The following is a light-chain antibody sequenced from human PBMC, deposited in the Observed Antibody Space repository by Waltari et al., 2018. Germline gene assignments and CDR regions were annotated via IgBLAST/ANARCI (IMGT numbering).Light chain of an antibody. Sequence: EIVLTQSPGTLSLSPGERATLSCRASQSVSRTLAWYQQKPGQAPRLLIYDASSRATGIPERFSGSGSGTDFSLTISRLEPEDFAVYYCQKYGSLPATFGQGAKVEIK. CDR3: QKYGSLPAT. J-gene: IGKJ1*01. CDR2: DAS. V-gene: IGKV3-20*01. CDR1: QSVSRT.